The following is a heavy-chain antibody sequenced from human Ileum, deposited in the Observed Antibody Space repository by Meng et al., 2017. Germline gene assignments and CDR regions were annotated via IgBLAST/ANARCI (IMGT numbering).Heavy chain of an antibody. J-gene: IGHJ4*02. CDR1: GFTFSSYW. CDR3: ARGGSSAWY. D-gene: IGHD6-19*01. V-gene: IGHV3-74*01. CDR2: MNSDGTTT. Sequence: SLKFSCAVSGFTFSSYWMHWVRQAPGKGLVWVSRMNSDGTTTDYADSVKGRFTISRANAKNTLYLQKNSLGAEDTAVYYCARGGSSAWYWGQGALVTVSS.